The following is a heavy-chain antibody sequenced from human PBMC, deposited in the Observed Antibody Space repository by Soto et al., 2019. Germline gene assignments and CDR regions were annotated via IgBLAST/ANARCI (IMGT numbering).Heavy chain of an antibody. J-gene: IGHJ2*01. Sequence: PSETLSLTCTVSGGTISSWYWSWIRQPPGKGLEWIGYIYYSGSTNYNPSLKSRVTISADTSNNQFSLSLNSVTAADTAVYYCARVGSDYYWYFDLWGRGTLVTVSS. V-gene: IGHV4-59*12. D-gene: IGHD5-12*01. CDR3: ARVGSDYYWYFDL. CDR2: IYYSGST. CDR1: GGTISSWY.